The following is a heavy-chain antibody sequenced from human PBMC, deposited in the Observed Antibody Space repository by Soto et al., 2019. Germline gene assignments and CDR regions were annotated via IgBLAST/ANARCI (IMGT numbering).Heavy chain of an antibody. J-gene: IGHJ3*01. D-gene: IGHD3-22*01. CDR3: ARDQLYYNDISGRPLNAFDV. CDR2: IGIGSSTK. V-gene: IGHV3-48*01. Sequence: GGSLRLSCAASGFTFRNYGMNWVRQAPGKGLEWVSYIGIGSSTKYYADSVKGRFTISSDNAKNSLYLQMNSLRAEDTAVYYCARDQLYYNDISGRPLNAFDVWGQGTMVTVSS. CDR1: GFTFRNYG.